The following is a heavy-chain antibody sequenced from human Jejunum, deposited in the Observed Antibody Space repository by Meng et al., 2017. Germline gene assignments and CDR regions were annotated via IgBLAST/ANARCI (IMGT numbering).Heavy chain of an antibody. V-gene: IGHV4-59*01. J-gene: IGHJ4*02. CDR1: GGSISSFY. Sequence: SETLSLTCIVSGGSISSFYWNWVRQSPGKGLEWIGYIYSSGSTNYNPSLKSRVTISVDTSKNQFSPKLTSVTAADTAMYYCARGGTPTPSDSWGQGTLVTGAS. CDR2: IYSSGST. D-gene: IGHD1-1*01. CDR3: ARGGTPTPSDS.